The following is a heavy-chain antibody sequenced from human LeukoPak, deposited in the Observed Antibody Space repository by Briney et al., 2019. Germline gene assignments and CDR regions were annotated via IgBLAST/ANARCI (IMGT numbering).Heavy chain of an antibody. J-gene: IGHJ3*02. Sequence: SETLSLTCTVSGGSISSSSYYWGWIRRPPGKGREWIGSIYYRGSAYYNRSRESRFTISVDTSKNEFSLKLSSVTAADTAVYYCARLGPPCSSTSCYGAFDIWGQGTMVTVSS. V-gene: IGHV4-39*01. CDR3: ARLGPPCSSTSCYGAFDI. CDR2: IYYRGSA. CDR1: GGSISSSSYY. D-gene: IGHD2-2*01.